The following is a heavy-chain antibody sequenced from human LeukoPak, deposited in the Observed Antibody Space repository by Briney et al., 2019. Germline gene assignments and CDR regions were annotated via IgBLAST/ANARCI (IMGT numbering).Heavy chain of an antibody. J-gene: IGHJ4*02. CDR1: GFTFGTFG. D-gene: IGHD3/OR15-3a*01. Sequence: GRSLRLSCAASGFTFGTFGMHWVRQAPGKGLEWVAFISYDGSSEYDADSVKGRFTISRDNSKNTVFLQMNSLRIEDTAVYYCTRDAGSWTDFDYWGQGTLVSVSS. V-gene: IGHV3-30*03. CDR2: ISYDGSSE. CDR3: TRDAGSWTDFDY.